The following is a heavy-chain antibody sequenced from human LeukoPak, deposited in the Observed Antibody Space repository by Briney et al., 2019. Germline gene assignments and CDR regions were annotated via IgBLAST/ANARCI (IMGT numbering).Heavy chain of an antibody. Sequence: PSETLSLTCSVNGGSFSGYYWSWIRQSQGKGLEWVSYISSSSSTIYYADSVKGRFTISRDNAKNSLYLQMNSLRAEDTAVYYCAREGVAAARSWGQGTLVTVSS. CDR1: GGSFSGYY. CDR2: ISSSSSTI. V-gene: IGHV3-11*04. J-gene: IGHJ5*02. CDR3: AREGVAAARS. D-gene: IGHD6-13*01.